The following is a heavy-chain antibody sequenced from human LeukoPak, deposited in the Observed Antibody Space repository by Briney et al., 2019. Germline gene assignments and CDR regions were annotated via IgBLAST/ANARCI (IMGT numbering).Heavy chain of an antibody. CDR2: VSGGGGST. D-gene: IGHD1-14*01. J-gene: IGHJ3*01. V-gene: IGHV3-23*01. Sequence: GGSLRLSCAASGFTFNSYAMSWVRQAPGKGLEWVSIVSGGGGSTDYADSVKGRFTISRDNRKNTLYLQMNSLRGEDTAVYYCARESNSWYNQPATIGAFDVWGLGTMVTVST. CDR3: ARESNSWYNQPATIGAFDV. CDR1: GFTFNSYA.